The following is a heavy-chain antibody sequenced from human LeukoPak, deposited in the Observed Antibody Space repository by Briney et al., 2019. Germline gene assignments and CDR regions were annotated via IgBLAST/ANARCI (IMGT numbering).Heavy chain of an antibody. V-gene: IGHV3-7*01. CDR1: GFTFSSYW. D-gene: IGHD1-26*01. J-gene: IGHJ4*02. Sequence: GGSLRLSCAASGFTFSSYWMSWVRQAPGKGLEYVANIKQDRSEKYYVQSVKGRFTNSRDNAKNSLHLQMNSLKAADTDVYYCARGTVGAYSVDWGQGTLVTVSS. CDR2: IKQDRSEK. CDR3: ARGTVGAYSVD.